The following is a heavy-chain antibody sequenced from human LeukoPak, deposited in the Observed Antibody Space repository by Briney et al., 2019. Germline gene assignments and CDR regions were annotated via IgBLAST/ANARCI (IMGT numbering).Heavy chain of an antibody. J-gene: IGHJ1*01. CDR3: AREGEMRSGYYEH. CDR1: GGSISSYY. V-gene: IGHV4-59*12. CDR2: IYYSGST. D-gene: IGHD3-3*01. Sequence: KPSETLSLTCTVSGGSISSYYWSWIRQPPGKGLEWIGYIYYSGSTNYNPSLKSRVTISVDTSKNQFSLKLSSVTAADTAVYYCAREGEMRSGYYEHWGQGTLVTVSS.